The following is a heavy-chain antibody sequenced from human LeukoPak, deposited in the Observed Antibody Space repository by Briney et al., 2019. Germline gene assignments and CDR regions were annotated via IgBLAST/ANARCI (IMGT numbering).Heavy chain of an antibody. Sequence: GGSLRLSCAASGFTFSSYWMHWVRQAPGKGLVWVSRVNVDGRSTTYADSVKGRLTISRDNAKKTLYLQINSLRPEDTAFYYCARGIGIGAFDTRVRGTKVTVSS. D-gene: IGHD2/OR15-2a*01. CDR1: GFTFSSYW. V-gene: IGHV3-74*01. J-gene: IGHJ3*02. CDR3: ARGIGIGAFDT. CDR2: VNVDGRST.